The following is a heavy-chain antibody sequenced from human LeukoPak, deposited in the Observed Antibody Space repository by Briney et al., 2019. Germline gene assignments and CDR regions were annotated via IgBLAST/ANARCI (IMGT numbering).Heavy chain of an antibody. J-gene: IGHJ4*02. CDR2: IWYDGSNK. D-gene: IGHD4-17*01. CDR3: ARDHDGDYFDY. Sequence: GGSLRLSCAASGFTFSSYGMHWVRQAPGKGLEWVAVIWYDGSNKYYADSVKGRFTISRDNSKNTLYLQMNSLRADDTAVYYCARDHDGDYFDYWGQGTLVTVSS. CDR1: GFTFSSYG. V-gene: IGHV3-33*01.